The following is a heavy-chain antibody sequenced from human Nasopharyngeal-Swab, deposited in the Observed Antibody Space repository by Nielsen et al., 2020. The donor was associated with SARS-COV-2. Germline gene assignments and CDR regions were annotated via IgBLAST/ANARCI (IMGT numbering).Heavy chain of an antibody. Sequence: GESLKISCAASGFTFSTYAMYWVRQPPAKGLEWVSAIRGSGITTYYADSVKGRFTISRDNSKNTVYLQMDSLRAEDAAIYYCAKDMAAGYFFDFWGQGTLVTVSS. CDR1: GFTFSTYA. V-gene: IGHV3-23*01. J-gene: IGHJ4*02. D-gene: IGHD6-13*01. CDR3: AKDMAAGYFFDF. CDR2: IRGSGITT.